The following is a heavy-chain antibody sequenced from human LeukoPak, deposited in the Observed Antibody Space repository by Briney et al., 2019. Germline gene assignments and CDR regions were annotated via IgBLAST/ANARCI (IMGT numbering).Heavy chain of an antibody. CDR3: ATIPYGSGIIDY. CDR1: GYTFTDYY. D-gene: IGHD3-10*01. J-gene: IGHJ4*02. CDR2: INPNSGGT. Sequence: EASMKVSCKASGYTFTDYYMHWVRQAPGQGLEGMGWINPNSGGTKYAQKFQGRVTMTRDTSISTAYMEVSSLRSDDTAVYYCATIPYGSGIIDYWGQGALVTVSS. V-gene: IGHV1-2*02.